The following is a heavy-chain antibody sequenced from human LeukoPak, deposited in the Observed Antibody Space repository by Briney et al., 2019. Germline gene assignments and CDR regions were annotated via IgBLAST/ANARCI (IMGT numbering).Heavy chain of an antibody. CDR3: ARDRLGDYDHSGYYDK. CDR2: VSGSGGST. CDR1: GFTFSSYA. D-gene: IGHD3-22*01. Sequence: GGSLRLSCAASGFTFSSYAMSWVRQAPGKGLEWVSGVSGSGGSTYYADSVKGRFTISRDNAKNSVYLQMNNLGAEDTAVYYCARDRLGDYDHSGYYDKWGQGTLVTVSS. V-gene: IGHV3-23*01. J-gene: IGHJ4*02.